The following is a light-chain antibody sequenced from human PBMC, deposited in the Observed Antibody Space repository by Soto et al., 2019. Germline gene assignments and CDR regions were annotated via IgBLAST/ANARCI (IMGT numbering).Light chain of an antibody. J-gene: IGKJ2*01. V-gene: IGKV3-20*01. CDR1: ESVNSKF. Sequence: EIFLTQSPGTLSLSPGERATLSCRASESVNSKFFAWYQQKPGQTPRLLIYGATNRATGIPDRFNGNGSGTDFTLTISGLEPEDFAVYYCQQYVTALYTFGQGTKLEIK. CDR2: GAT. CDR3: QQYVTALYT.